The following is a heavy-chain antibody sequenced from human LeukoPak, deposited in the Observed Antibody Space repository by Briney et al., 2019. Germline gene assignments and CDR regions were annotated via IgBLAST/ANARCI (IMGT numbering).Heavy chain of an antibody. CDR3: ARVQAGYSSGRAAFDI. CDR2: IRSDGSNR. Sequence: GGSLRLSCAAYGFTFSSYCIHWVRQAPGKGREWVAFIRSDGSNRYYADSVKGRFTISRDNSKNTLYLQMNSLRAEDTAVYYCARVQAGYSSGRAAFDIWGQGTMVTVSS. J-gene: IGHJ3*02. V-gene: IGHV3-30*02. D-gene: IGHD6-19*01. CDR1: GFTFSSYC.